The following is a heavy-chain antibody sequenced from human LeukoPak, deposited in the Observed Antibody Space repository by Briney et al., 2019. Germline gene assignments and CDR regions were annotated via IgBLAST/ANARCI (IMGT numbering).Heavy chain of an antibody. CDR1: GYTFTSYD. Sequence: GASVKVSCKASGYTFTSYDINWVRQATGQGLEWMGWMNPNSGNTGYAQKFQGRVTMTRNTSISTAYMELSSLRSEDTAVYYCARGVTAAGINWFDPWGQGTLVTVSS. CDR3: ARGVTAAGINWFDP. V-gene: IGHV1-8*01. J-gene: IGHJ5*02. CDR2: MNPNSGNT. D-gene: IGHD6-13*01.